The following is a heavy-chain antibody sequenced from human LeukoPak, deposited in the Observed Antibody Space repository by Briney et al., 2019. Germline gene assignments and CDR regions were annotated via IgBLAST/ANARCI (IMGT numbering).Heavy chain of an antibody. J-gene: IGHJ4*02. CDR1: GYTFTGYY. Sequence: ASVKVSCKASGYTFTGYYMHWVRQAPGQGLEWMGWINPNSGGTNYAQKFQGRVTMTRDTSISTAYMELSRLRSDDTAVYYCARDEYYDILTGYSSDERHGFDYWGQGTLVTVSP. V-gene: IGHV1-2*02. CDR3: ARDEYYDILTGYSSDERHGFDY. D-gene: IGHD3-9*01. CDR2: INPNSGGT.